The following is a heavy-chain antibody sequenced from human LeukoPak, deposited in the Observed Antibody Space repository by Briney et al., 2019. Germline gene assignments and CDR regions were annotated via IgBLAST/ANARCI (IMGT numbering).Heavy chain of an antibody. CDR1: GFTFSTYG. CDR3: ASMGLAYCGGDCYPDAFDI. V-gene: IGHV3-23*01. CDR2: ITGSGGST. D-gene: IGHD2-21*02. J-gene: IGHJ3*02. Sequence: GGTLRLSCAASGFTFSTYGMSWVRQAPGKGLEWAAAITGSGGSTYYADSVKGRFTISRDNSKNTLYLQMNSLRAEDTAVYYCASMGLAYCGGDCYPDAFDIWGQGTMVTVSS.